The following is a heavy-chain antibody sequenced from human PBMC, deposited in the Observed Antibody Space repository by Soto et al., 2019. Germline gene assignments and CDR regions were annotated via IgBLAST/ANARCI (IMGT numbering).Heavy chain of an antibody. J-gene: IGHJ3*02. CDR1: GFTFSTYT. CDR2: ISAGSRSI. V-gene: IGHV3-21*01. D-gene: IGHD3-10*01. CDR3: ARSTPGNPFDI. Sequence: GSLRLSCAASGFTFSTYTMNWVRQAPGKGLEWGSSISAGSRSIYYTDSLKGRSTVSRDNSKNSLYLQINSLKADDTAVYYCARSTPGNPFDIWGQGTMVTVSS.